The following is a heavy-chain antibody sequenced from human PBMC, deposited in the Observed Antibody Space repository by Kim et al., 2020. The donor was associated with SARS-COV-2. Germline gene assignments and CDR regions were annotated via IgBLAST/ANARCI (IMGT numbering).Heavy chain of an antibody. CDR2: IYDSGTT. V-gene: IGHV4-59*12. J-gene: IGHJ3*02. CDR3: AREGPVKTYKSFAI. CDR1: GGAIGTYF. D-gene: IGHD3-10*01. Sequence: SETLSLTCTVSGGAIGTYFWNWMRQPPGKGLEWIGYIYDSGTTSYNPSLKSRLTISVDTSKNQFSLRLSSVTAADTAVYYCAREGPVKTYKSFAIWGRGT.